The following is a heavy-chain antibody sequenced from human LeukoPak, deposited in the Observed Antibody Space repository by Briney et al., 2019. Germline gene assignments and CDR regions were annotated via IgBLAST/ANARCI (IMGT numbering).Heavy chain of an antibody. J-gene: IGHJ4*01. V-gene: IGHV3-74*01. CDR3: ARGRNGFFDY. Sequence: PGGSLRLSCAASGFTFSTSWMHWVRQAPGKGLVWVSQINGDGGRTRYAESVKGRLTISRDNAKNTVYLQMNSLRTDDTAMYYCARGRNGFFDYWGHGTLVTVSS. CDR1: GFTFSTSW. CDR2: INGDGGRT. D-gene: IGHD5-24*01.